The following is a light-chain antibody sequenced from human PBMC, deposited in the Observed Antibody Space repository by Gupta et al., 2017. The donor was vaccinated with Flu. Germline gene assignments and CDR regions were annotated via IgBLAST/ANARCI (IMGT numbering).Light chain of an antibody. CDR1: QSISDY. Sequence: DIQMTQSPSSLSASVGDRVTITCRARQSISDYLDWYQQKPGRAPKLLIYAASTLQRGVPSRFSGSGSGTDFILTISGLQPEDVATYYCQQSASVPATFGQGTKV. J-gene: IGKJ1*01. CDR3: QQSASVPAT. V-gene: IGKV1-39*01. CDR2: AAS.